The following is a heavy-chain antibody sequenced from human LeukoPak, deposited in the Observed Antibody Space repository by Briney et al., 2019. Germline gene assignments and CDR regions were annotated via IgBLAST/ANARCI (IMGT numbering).Heavy chain of an antibody. V-gene: IGHV3-30*03. CDR3: ARGKQQLDYFYYYRMDV. J-gene: IGHJ6*02. CDR1: GFTFNRDW. CDR2: ISRDGGNE. D-gene: IGHD6-13*01. Sequence: TGGSLRLSCTASGFTFNRDWTAWVRQAPGKGLDWVAVISRDGGNEYYADSVKGRFTISRDNSENTLYLQMNSLRTDDTALYYCARGKQQLDYFYYYRMDVWGQGTTVTVSS.